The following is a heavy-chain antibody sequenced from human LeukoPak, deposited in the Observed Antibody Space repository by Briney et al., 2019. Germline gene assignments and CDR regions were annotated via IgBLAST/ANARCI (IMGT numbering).Heavy chain of an antibody. Sequence: SETLSLTCIVSGGSMSGYYWSWIRQPPGKGLEWIRHTFSSGATTYNPSLKSRVTISVDTSRSQFSLNLSSATAADTAVYYCARRSRDGYFLDSWGQGTLVTVSS. D-gene: IGHD5-24*01. CDR2: TFSSGAT. CDR3: ARRSRDGYFLDS. V-gene: IGHV4-4*09. J-gene: IGHJ4*02. CDR1: GGSMSGYY.